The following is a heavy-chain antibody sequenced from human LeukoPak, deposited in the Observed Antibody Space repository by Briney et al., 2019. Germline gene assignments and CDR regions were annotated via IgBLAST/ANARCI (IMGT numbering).Heavy chain of an antibody. CDR1: GYTFTGYY. CDR3: ARTYSGYDSPIDY. CDR2: IIPILGIA. V-gene: IGHV1-69*02. D-gene: IGHD5-12*01. J-gene: IGHJ4*02. Sequence: GASVKVSCKASGYTFTGYYMHWVRQAPGQGLEWMGRIIPILGIANYAQKFQGRVTITADKSTSTAYMELSSLRSEDTAVYYCARTYSGYDSPIDYWGQGTLVTVSS.